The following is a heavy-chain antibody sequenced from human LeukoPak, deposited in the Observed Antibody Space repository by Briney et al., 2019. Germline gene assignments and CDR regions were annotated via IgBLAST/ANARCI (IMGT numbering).Heavy chain of an antibody. Sequence: GGSLRLSCAASGFTFSSYSMNWVRQAPGKGLEWVSSISSSSSYIYYADSVKGRFTISRDNAKNSLYLQMNSLRAEDTAVYYCARDLGGLRWSALWALDYWGQGTLVTVSS. D-gene: IGHD4-23*01. CDR3: ARDLGGLRWSALWALDY. CDR1: GFTFSSYS. CDR2: ISSSSSYI. V-gene: IGHV3-21*01. J-gene: IGHJ4*02.